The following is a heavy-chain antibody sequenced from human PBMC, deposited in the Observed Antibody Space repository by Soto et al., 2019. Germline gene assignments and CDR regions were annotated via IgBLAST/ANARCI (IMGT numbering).Heavy chain of an antibody. CDR2: IYYSGST. V-gene: IGHV4-59*01. J-gene: IGHJ6*02. Sequence: SETLSLTCTVSGGSISSYYWSWTRQPPGKGLEWIGYIYYSGSTNYNPSLKSRVTISVDTSKNQFSLKLSSVTAADTAVYYCAGTYYYDSSRGMDVWGQGTTVTVSS. CDR1: GGSISSYY. D-gene: IGHD3-22*01. CDR3: AGTYYYDSSRGMDV.